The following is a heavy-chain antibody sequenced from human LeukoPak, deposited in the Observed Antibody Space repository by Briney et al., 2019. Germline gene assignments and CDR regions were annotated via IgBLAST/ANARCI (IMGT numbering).Heavy chain of an antibody. V-gene: IGHV3-23*01. Sequence: GGALRDSCAASGFTFSSYAMSWVRQAPGKGLEWISAISGSGGSTYYADSLKGRFTISRDNSKNTLYLQMNSLRAENTAVYYCAKDLWGGYDFDYWGQGTLVTVSS. J-gene: IGHJ4*02. CDR3: AKDLWGGYDFDY. D-gene: IGHD3-16*01. CDR1: GFTFSSYA. CDR2: ISGSGGST.